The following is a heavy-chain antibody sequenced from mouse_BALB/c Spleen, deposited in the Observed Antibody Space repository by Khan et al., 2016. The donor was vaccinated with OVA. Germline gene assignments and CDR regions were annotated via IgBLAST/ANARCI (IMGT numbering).Heavy chain of an antibody. Sequence: EVKLLESGPGLVKPSQSLSLTCTVTGYSITSEYTWIWIRQFPGNKLEWMGFISYSGNTRYNPSLKSRISITRDTSKNQFFLQLNSVTSEDTATYYCARKDYYDYDPFPYWGQGTLVTVSA. CDR2: ISYSGNT. J-gene: IGHJ3*01. D-gene: IGHD2-4*01. CDR3: ARKDYYDYDPFPY. V-gene: IGHV3-2*02. CDR1: GYSITSEYT.